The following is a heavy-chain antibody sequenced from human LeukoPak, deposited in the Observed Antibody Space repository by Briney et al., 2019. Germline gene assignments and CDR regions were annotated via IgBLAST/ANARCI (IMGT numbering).Heavy chain of an antibody. J-gene: IGHJ1*01. CDR1: GYTFTSYY. D-gene: IGHD3-9*01. V-gene: IGHV1-18*04. Sequence: ASVKVSCKASGYTFTSYYMHWVRQAPGQGLEWMGWISAYNGNTNYAQKLLGRVTMTTDTSTSTAYMELRSLRSDDTAVYYCARDSPYFDWLLSAEYFQHWGQGTLVTVSS. CDR3: ARDSPYFDWLLSAEYFQH. CDR2: ISAYNGNT.